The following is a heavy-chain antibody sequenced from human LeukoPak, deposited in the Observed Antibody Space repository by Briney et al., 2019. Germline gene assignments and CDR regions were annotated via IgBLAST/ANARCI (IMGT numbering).Heavy chain of an antibody. J-gene: IGHJ4*02. CDR3: ARGVWGSYRYTGSFDY. D-gene: IGHD3-16*02. CDR2: IYYSGST. CDR1: GGSISSSNYY. Sequence: SETLSLTCTVSGGSISSSNYYWVWIRQPPGKGLEWVGSIYYSGSTYYNPSLKSRVTISVDTSKNQFSLKLSSVTAADTAVYYCARGVWGSYRYTGSFDYWGQGTLVIVSS. V-gene: IGHV4-39*01.